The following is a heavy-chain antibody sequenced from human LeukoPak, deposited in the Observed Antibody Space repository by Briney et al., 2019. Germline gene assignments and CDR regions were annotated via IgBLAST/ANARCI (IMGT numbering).Heavy chain of an antibody. V-gene: IGHV3-7*01. CDR2: IKQNGSEK. Sequence: GGSLRLSCAASGFTFTTFWMSWVRQAPGKGLEWVANIKQNGSEKSYVDSVKGRFTISRDNAKNSLYLQMNNLGAEDTAVYYCADPGVGFWGQGTLVTVSS. CDR1: GFTFTTFW. CDR3: ADPGVGF. J-gene: IGHJ4*02. D-gene: IGHD2-8*01.